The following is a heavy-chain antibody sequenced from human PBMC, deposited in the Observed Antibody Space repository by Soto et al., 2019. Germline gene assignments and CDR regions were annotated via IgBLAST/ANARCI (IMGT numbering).Heavy chain of an antibody. CDR2: IYYSGST. D-gene: IGHD3-22*01. Sequence: XTLSLPCTVSGGSVSSYYWSWIRRPPGKGLEWIGYIYYSGSTNYNPSLKSGVTISVDASKNQFSLKLSYVTAPDTAVYYCARDYYYDSSGWDGHAFDIWGQGTMVTVSS. J-gene: IGHJ3*02. CDR1: GGSVSSYY. CDR3: ARDYYYDSSGWDGHAFDI. V-gene: IGHV4-59*02.